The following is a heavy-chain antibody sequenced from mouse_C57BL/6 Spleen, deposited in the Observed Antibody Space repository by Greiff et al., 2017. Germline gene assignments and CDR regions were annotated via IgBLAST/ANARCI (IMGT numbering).Heavy chain of an antibody. CDR3: AREVLGLYFDY. CDR2: INPKNGGT. Sequence: EVQLQQSGPELVKPGASVKMSCKASGYTFTDYNMHWVKQRHGKSLEWIGYINPKNGGTSYNQQFKGKATMTVNKSSSTAYMELRSLTSEDAAVYYCAREVLGLYFDYWGQGTTLTVSS. V-gene: IGHV1-22*01. D-gene: IGHD3-3*01. J-gene: IGHJ2*01. CDR1: GYTFTDYN.